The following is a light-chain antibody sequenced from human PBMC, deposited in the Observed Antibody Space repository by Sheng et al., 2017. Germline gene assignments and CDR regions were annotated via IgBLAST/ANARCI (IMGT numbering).Light chain of an antibody. J-gene: IGKJ4*01. V-gene: IGKV4-1*01. CDR3: QQYYTSPPT. Sequence: DIVMTQSPDSLTVSLGERATIDCKSSQSVFYNSNNKNFLAWYQQKPGQPPKLLIYWASTRQSGVPDRFGGSGSETDFTLTINSLQAEDVAVYYCQQYYTSPPTFGGGTKVEIK. CDR1: QSVFYNSNNKNF. CDR2: WAS.